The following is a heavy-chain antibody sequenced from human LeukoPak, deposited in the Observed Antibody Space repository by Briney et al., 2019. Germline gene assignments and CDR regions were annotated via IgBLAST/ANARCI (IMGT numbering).Heavy chain of an antibody. CDR3: ARGIGTTNFDS. Sequence: PSQTLSLTCTVSGDSVSSGSYYWSWIRQPAGKGLEWIGRIYASGSTNYNPSLKSRVTISLDTSESQFSLKVNSVTAADTAVYYCARGIGTTNFDSWGQGTLVTVSS. D-gene: IGHD1-1*01. CDR1: GDSVSSGSYY. J-gene: IGHJ4*02. V-gene: IGHV4-61*02. CDR2: IYASGST.